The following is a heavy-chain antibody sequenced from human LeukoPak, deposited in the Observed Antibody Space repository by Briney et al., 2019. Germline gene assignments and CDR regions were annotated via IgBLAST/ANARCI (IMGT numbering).Heavy chain of an antibody. V-gene: IGHV3-23*01. CDR3: ARDRIVASYFDY. CDR2: ISGSGGST. CDR1: GFTFSSYA. J-gene: IGHJ4*02. D-gene: IGHD3-22*01. Sequence: GGSLRLSCAASGFTFSSYAMSWVRQAPGKGLEWVSAISGSGGSTYYADSVKGRFTISRDNSKNMLYLQMNSLRAEDTAVYYCARDRIVASYFDYWGQGTLVTVSS.